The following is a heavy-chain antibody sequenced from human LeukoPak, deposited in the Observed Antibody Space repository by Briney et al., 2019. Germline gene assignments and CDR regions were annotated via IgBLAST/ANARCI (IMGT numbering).Heavy chain of an antibody. CDR3: ARDVGRSYDLDY. D-gene: IGHD3-16*01. CDR1: GYTFTIYG. J-gene: IGHJ4*02. V-gene: IGHV1-18*01. Sequence: GASVKVSCTASGYTFTIYGISWVRQAPGQGLEWMGWISAYNGNTDYAQSLQGRVTMTIDTSTSTVYMELRSLRSDDTAVYYCARDVGRSYDLDYWGQGTVVTVSS. CDR2: ISAYNGNT.